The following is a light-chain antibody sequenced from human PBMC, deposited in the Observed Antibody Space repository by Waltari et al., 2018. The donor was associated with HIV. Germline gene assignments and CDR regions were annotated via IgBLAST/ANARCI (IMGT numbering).Light chain of an antibody. Sequence: DIQMTQSPSLLAASMGDRVTFTCRASQSVSNWLAWYQQKPGRAPKLLIYKASSLESGVLSMFSGRGSGAEFTLTSSSLQPDDIATYYCQHYNSYPWTFGQGTKVEIK. CDR2: KAS. J-gene: IGKJ1*01. CDR3: QHYNSYPWT. CDR1: QSVSNW. V-gene: IGKV1-5*03.